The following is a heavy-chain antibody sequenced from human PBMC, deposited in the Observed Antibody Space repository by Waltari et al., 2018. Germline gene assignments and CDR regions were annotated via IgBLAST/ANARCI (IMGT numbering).Heavy chain of an antibody. Sequence: QLQLQESGPGLVKPSETLSLTCSVSGASITNSNSYWSWIRHTPGKALEWIGIIYYRGSTYSSPSLKSRGSISLDTSKNQLSLKVSSVTVADTAIYFCARNMESPYNAPYYFYYRDVWGKGTTVTVSS. CDR3: ARNMESPYNAPYYFYYRDV. J-gene: IGHJ6*03. CDR1: GASITNSNSY. CDR2: IYYRGST. V-gene: IGHV4-39*01. D-gene: IGHD3-10*01.